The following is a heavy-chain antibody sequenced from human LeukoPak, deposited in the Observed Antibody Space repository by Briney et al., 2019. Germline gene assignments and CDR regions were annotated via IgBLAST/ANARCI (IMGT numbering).Heavy chain of an antibody. D-gene: IGHD4-17*01. CDR2: IIAILSQA. V-gene: IGHV1-69*11. Sequence: ASVKVSCKASGGTFSTYAISGVRQAPGQGLEWMGRIIAILSQANYAQKFRGRVSITADESTTTAYLELSRLRSEDTAVYYCATGGDYRDAFDMWGQGTMVTVSS. J-gene: IGHJ3*02. CDR1: GGTFSTYA. CDR3: ATGGDYRDAFDM.